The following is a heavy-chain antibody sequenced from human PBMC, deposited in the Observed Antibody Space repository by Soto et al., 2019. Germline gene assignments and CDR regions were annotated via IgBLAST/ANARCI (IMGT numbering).Heavy chain of an antibody. J-gene: IGHJ5*02. D-gene: IGHD2-21*01. CDR3: ARDSIPLAPRKWCDP. CDR2: ISPYNGNT. V-gene: IGHV1-18*01. CDR1: GYTFINHG. Sequence: ASVKVSCKASGYTFINHGINWVRQAPGQGHEWMGWISPYNGNTNYAQKFQGRVTMTTDTSTTTAYMELRSLRSDDTAVYYCARDSIPLAPRKWCDPWRQGTLVTVS.